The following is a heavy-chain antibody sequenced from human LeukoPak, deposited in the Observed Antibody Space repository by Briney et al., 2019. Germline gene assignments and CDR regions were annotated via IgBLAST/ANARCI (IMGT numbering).Heavy chain of an antibody. J-gene: IGHJ6*02. V-gene: IGHV3-33*01. D-gene: IGHD3-22*01. CDR1: GFTFSSYG. Sequence: GGSLSLSCAASGFTFSSYGMHWVRQAPGKGLEWVAVIWYDGSNKYYADSVKGRFTISRDNSKNTLYLQMNSLRAEDTAVYYCARDYYDSSGFPYYYYYYGMDVWGQGTTVTVSS. CDR3: ARDYYDSSGFPYYYYYYGMDV. CDR2: IWYDGSNK.